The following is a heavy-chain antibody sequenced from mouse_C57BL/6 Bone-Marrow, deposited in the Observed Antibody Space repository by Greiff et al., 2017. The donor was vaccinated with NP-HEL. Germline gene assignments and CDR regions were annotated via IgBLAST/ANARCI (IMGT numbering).Heavy chain of an antibody. D-gene: IGHD1-1*01. CDR3: ASDYYGSSPFDY. CDR2: IDPSDSET. CDR1: GYTFTSYW. J-gene: IGHJ2*01. V-gene: IGHV1-52*01. Sequence: LKQPGAELVRPGSSVKLSCKASGYTFTSYWMHWVKQRPIQGLEWIGNIDPSDSETHYNQKFKDKATLTVDKSSSTAYMQLSSLTSEDSAVYYCASDYYGSSPFDYWGQGTTLTVSS.